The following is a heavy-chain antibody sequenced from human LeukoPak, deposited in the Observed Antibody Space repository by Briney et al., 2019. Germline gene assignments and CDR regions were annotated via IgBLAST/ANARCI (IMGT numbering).Heavy chain of an antibody. V-gene: IGHV3-73*01. CDR2: IRSKANSYAT. CDR1: GFTFSDSG. J-gene: IGHJ4*02. D-gene: IGHD5-18*01. CDR3: AREGTAMVTFDY. Sequence: GGSLRLSCAASGFTFSDSGMHWVRQASGKGLEWVGRIRSKANSYATAYAASVKGRFTISRDDSKNTAYLQMNSLRAEDTAVYYCAREGTAMVTFDYWGQGTLVTVSS.